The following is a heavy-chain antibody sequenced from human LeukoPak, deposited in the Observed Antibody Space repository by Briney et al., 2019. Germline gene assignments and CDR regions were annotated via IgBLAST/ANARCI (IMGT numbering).Heavy chain of an antibody. D-gene: IGHD3-16*01. CDR2: ISSDGIT. V-gene: IGHV3-23*01. CDR3: VTGRGGH. CDR1: GFTFGSYA. Sequence: GGSLKLSCAASGFTFGSYAMSWVRQASEKGPEWVSIISSDGITYYADSVKGRFTISRDISKNTLYLQMSSLRAEDAAVYYCVTGRGGHWGQGTLVTVSS. J-gene: IGHJ4*02.